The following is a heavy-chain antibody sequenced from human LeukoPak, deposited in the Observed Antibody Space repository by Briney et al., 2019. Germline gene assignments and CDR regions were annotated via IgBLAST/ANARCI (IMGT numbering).Heavy chain of an antibody. Sequence: SETLSLTCTVSGGSISSYYWSWIRQPPGKGLEWIGYIYYSGSTDYNPSLKSRVTISVDTSKNQFSLKLSSVTAADTAVYYCARHSYSSSGDWFDPWGQGTLVTVSS. CDR2: IYYSGST. V-gene: IGHV4-59*08. D-gene: IGHD6-13*01. CDR3: ARHSYSSSGDWFDP. J-gene: IGHJ5*02. CDR1: GGSISSYY.